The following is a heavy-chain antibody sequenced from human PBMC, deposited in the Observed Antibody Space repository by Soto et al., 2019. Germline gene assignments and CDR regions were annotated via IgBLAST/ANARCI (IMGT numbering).Heavy chain of an antibody. Sequence: QVQLVQSGAEVKKPGASVKVSCKASGYIFTGYGISWVRQAPGQGLEWIGWISPYNGHTEYAQSLQGRLTVTADKSATTANMELRSRRSDDPAVYYWGRGGSGYHTGRGFAGAMDVWGQGTTVTVSS. V-gene: IGHV1-18*04. D-gene: IGHD3-3*01. J-gene: IGHJ6*02. CDR1: GYIFTGYG. CDR3: GRGGSGYHTGRGFAGAMDV. CDR2: ISPYNGHT.